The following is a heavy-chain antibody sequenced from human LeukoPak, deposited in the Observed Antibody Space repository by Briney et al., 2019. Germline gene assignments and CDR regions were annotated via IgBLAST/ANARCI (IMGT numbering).Heavy chain of an antibody. D-gene: IGHD5-24*01. CDR3: ARAGEMATINGFDP. Sequence: SVKVSCRASGGTFSSYAISWVRQAPGQGLEWMGGIIPIFGTANYAQKFQGRVTITTDESTSTAYMELSSLRSEDTAVYYCARAGEMATINGFDPWGQGTLVTVSS. CDR2: IIPIFGTA. V-gene: IGHV1-69*05. CDR1: GGTFSSYA. J-gene: IGHJ5*02.